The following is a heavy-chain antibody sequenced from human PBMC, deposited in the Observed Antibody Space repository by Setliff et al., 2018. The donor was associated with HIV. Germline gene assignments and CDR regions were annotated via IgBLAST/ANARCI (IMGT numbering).Heavy chain of an antibody. Sequence: SETLSLTCTVSGGSISSYYWSWIRQPPGKGLEWIGYIYTSGSTSYNPSLKSRVTISVDTTKNRFSLTLRSVTAADTAVYYCARTRSGTYYGEMNWFDPWGQGILVTVSS. CDR1: GGSISSYY. D-gene: IGHD3-10*01. CDR3: ARTRSGTYYGEMNWFDP. V-gene: IGHV4-4*08. J-gene: IGHJ5*02. CDR2: IYTSGST.